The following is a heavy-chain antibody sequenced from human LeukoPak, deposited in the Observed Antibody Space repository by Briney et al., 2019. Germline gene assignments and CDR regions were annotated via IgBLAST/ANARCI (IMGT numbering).Heavy chain of an antibody. V-gene: IGHV3-30-3*01. CDR3: ARGTAILDYFDY. Sequence: GSLRLSCAASGFTFSSYAMHWVRQAPGKGLEWVAVISYDGSNKYYADSVKGRFTISRDNSKNTLYLQMNSLRAEDTTVYYCARGTAILDYFDYWGQGALVTVSS. CDR2: ISYDGSNK. D-gene: IGHD2-21*02. CDR1: GFTFSSYA. J-gene: IGHJ4*02.